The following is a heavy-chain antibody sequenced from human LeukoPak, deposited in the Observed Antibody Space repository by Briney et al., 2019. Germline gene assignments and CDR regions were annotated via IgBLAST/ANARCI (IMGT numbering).Heavy chain of an antibody. CDR2: ISGSGGST. V-gene: IGHV3-23*01. CDR1: GFTFSSYA. CDR3: ARDGSSAAADFHYYYYYGMDV. Sequence: GGSLRLSCAASGFTFSSYAMSWVRQAPGKGLEWVSAISGSGGSTYYADSVKGRFTISRDNSKNALYLQMNSLRAEDTAVYYCARDGSSAAADFHYYYYYGMDVWGQGTTVTVSS. D-gene: IGHD6-13*01. J-gene: IGHJ6*02.